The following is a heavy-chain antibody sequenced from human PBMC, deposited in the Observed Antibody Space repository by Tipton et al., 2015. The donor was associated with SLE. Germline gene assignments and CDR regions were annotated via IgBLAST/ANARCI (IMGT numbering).Heavy chain of an antibody. V-gene: IGHV4-34*01. CDR2: ITHSGST. Sequence: LRLSCAVYGGSFSGYYWSWIRQPPGKGLEWIGEITHSGSTNYNPSLKSRVTTSVDTSKNQFSLKLSSVTAADTAVYYCARDGERWFDPWGQGTLVTVSS. CDR3: ARDGERWFDP. J-gene: IGHJ5*02. CDR1: GGSFSGYY. D-gene: IGHD7-27*01.